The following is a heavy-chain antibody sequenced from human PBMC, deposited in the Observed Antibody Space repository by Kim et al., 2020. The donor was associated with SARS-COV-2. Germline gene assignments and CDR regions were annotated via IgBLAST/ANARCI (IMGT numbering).Heavy chain of an antibody. Sequence: RFAISRDNSKTTLYLQMNSLRAEDTAVYYCAKALGYCSGGSCYSPYYFDYWGQGTLVTVSS. CDR3: AKALGYCSGGSCYSPYYFDY. D-gene: IGHD2-15*01. V-gene: IGHV3-23*01. J-gene: IGHJ4*02.